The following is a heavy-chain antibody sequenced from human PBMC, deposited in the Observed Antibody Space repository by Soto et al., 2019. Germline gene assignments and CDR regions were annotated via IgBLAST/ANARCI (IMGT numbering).Heavy chain of an antibody. D-gene: IGHD2-15*01. CDR1: GGSIGSYY. J-gene: IGHJ4*02. CDR3: ARVDCSGGSCYSGY. V-gene: IGHV4-59*01. CDR2: IYYSGST. Sequence: PSETLSLTCTVSGGSIGSYYWSWIRQPPGKGLEWIGYIYYSGSTNYNPSLKSRVTISVDTSKNQFSLKLSSVTAADTAVYYCARVDCSGGSCYSGYWGQGTLVTVSS.